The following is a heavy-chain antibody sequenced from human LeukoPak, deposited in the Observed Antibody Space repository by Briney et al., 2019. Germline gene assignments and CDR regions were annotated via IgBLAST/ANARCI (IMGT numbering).Heavy chain of an antibody. CDR3: ARLGNFDWFDDAFDI. V-gene: IGHV4-4*07. CDR2: IYTSGSP. Sequence: SETLSLTCTVSGGSISSYYWSWIRQPAGKGLEWIGRIYTSGSPNYNPSLKSRVTMSVDPSKNQFSLKLSSVTAADTAVYYCARLGNFDWFDDAFDIWGQGTMVTVSS. J-gene: IGHJ3*02. CDR1: GGSISSYY. D-gene: IGHD3-9*01.